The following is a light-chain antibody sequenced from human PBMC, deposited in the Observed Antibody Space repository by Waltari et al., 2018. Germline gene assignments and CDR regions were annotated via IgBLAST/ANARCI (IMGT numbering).Light chain of an antibody. J-gene: IGKJ1*01. CDR2: KAS. CDR1: QNIFSC. Sequence: DFQMTQSPATLSASVGDRVTITCRASQNIFSCLAWYQQKPGKAPKLLIYKASHLESGVPSRFSGRGFGTEFTLTINSLQPDDFATYYCQHYNSFSRTFGQGTKVDIK. CDR3: QHYNSFSRT. V-gene: IGKV1-5*03.